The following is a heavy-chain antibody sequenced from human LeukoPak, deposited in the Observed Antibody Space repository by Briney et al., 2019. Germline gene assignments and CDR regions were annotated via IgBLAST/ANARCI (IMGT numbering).Heavy chain of an antibody. CDR3: ARDRVGSGWTRPWYFEF. CDR1: GYTVTRYY. Sequence: ASVKVSCNPSGYTVTRYYLHGGRQAPGQRLGGMGWINPNTGTTIYAEKSQGRVTMTSDTSIDTAYMEMRRLRYDDTAVYYCARDRVGSGWTRPWYFEFWGQGTLITVSS. CDR2: INPNTGTT. V-gene: IGHV1-2*02. D-gene: IGHD6-19*01. J-gene: IGHJ4*02.